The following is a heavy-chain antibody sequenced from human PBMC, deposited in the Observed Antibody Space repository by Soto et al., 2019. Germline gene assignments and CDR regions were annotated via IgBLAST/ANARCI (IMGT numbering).Heavy chain of an antibody. CDR3: VKTRYCSGGSCYSGVAHYYYGMDV. J-gene: IGHJ6*02. CDR1: GFTFSSYA. CDR2: ISGSGGST. V-gene: IGHV3-23*01. D-gene: IGHD2-15*01. Sequence: LRLSCAASGFTFSSYAMSWVRQAPGKGLEWVSAISGSGGSTYYADSVKGRFTISRDNSKNTLYLQMNSLRAEDTAVYYCVKTRYCSGGSCYSGVAHYYYGMDVWGQGTTVTVSS.